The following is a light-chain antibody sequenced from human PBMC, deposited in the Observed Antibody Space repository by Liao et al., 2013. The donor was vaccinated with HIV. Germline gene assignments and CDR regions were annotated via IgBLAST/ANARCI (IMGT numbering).Light chain of an antibody. CDR2: QDS. Sequence: SYELTQPPSVSVSPGQTASITCSGDKLGDKYACWYQQKPGQSPVLVIYQDSKRPSGIPERFSGSNSGNTATLTISGTQAMDEADYYCQAWDSSYLYLVF. V-gene: IGLV3-1*01. CDR3: QAWDSSYLYLV. J-gene: IGLJ1*01. CDR1: KLGDKY.